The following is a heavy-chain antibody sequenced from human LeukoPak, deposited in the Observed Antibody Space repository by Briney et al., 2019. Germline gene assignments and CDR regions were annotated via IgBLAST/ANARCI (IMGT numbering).Heavy chain of an antibody. V-gene: IGHV3-30*18. CDR1: GFTFRSYA. Sequence: GRSLRLSCAASGFTFRSYAMYWVRQAPGKGLEWVSFISYDGSKKYYADSVKGRFTISRGNSKSTLYLQMNSLRAEDTALYYCTKDPAYGDYPQFDYWGQGTLVTVSS. CDR2: ISYDGSKK. CDR3: TKDPAYGDYPQFDY. J-gene: IGHJ4*02. D-gene: IGHD4-17*01.